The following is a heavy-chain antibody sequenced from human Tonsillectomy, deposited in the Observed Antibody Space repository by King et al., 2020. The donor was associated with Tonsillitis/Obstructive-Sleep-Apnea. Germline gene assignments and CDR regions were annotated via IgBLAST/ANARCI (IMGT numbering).Heavy chain of an antibody. CDR3: ARDMVLEAGVVALDI. CDR1: GGSISSYY. D-gene: IGHD2-8*01. CDR2: LYYSGSN. J-gene: IGHJ3*02. V-gene: IGHV4-59*01. Sequence: VQLQESGPGLVKPSETLSLTCTVSGGSISSYYWSWIRQPPGKGLEWIGYLYYSGSNNYNPSLNSRVTISVDTSKNQFSLKLSSVTAADTAVYYCARDMVLEAGVVALDIWVQATMVTVSS.